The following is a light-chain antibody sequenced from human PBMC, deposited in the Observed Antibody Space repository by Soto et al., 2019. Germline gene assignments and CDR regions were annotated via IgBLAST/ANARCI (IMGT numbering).Light chain of an antibody. CDR1: QSVTSNY. CDR3: QQCTACPLT. CDR2: GIS. J-gene: IGKJ1*01. Sequence: VMTRSTATRSVSPWERGTLSCTASQSVTSNYLASYQQKPGHAPRLLIYGISTRATGVPDRFSGSGSGTDFTLTIGRLEPEDFAVYYCQQCTACPLTFGKGTKVHIK. V-gene: IGKV3-20*01.